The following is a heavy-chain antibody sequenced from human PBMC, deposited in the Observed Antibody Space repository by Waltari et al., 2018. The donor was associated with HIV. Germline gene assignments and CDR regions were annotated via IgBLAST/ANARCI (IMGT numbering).Heavy chain of an antibody. V-gene: IGHV3-53*01. D-gene: IGHD3-22*01. CDR2: IYPDDAT. J-gene: IGHJ5*02. Sequence: EVLLAESGGRFIQPGGSLGLSCTASNFSISAKHVTWIRQAPGASLNWVAVIYPDDATHYADSVSGRFAISRAKSRTTVVLLMNSLFVDDTATYFCATGVRYYGPWGQGTRVTVSS. CDR1: NFSISAKH. CDR3: ATGVRYYGP.